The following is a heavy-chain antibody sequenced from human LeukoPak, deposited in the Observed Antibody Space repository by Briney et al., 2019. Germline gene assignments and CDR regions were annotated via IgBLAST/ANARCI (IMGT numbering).Heavy chain of an antibody. CDR2: IYYSGST. J-gene: IGHJ4*02. D-gene: IGHD3-22*01. V-gene: IGHV4-59*01. Sequence: SETLSLTCTVSGGSISSYYWSWIRQPPGKGLEWIGYIYYSGSTNYNPSLKSRVTISVDMSKNQFSLKLSSVTAADTAVYYCARAGGYYYDSSGYYDYWGQGTLVTVSS. CDR1: GGSISSYY. CDR3: ARAGGYYYDSSGYYDY.